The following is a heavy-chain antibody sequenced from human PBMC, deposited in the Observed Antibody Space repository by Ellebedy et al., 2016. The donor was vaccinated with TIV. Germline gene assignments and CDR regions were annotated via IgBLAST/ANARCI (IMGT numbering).Heavy chain of an antibody. V-gene: IGHV4-39*01. Sequence: MPGGSLRLSCTVSRVSITDPTYYWAWLRQPPGKGLDWLGTIFHSGTTYKSPALSSRGSMSVDTSRNQFSLDLKSVTAAETAVYYCARHLRYSDWRILDLWGPGILVAVSS. CDR3: ARHLRYSDWRILDL. CDR2: IFHSGTT. J-gene: IGHJ5*02. CDR1: RVSITDPTYY. D-gene: IGHD3-9*01.